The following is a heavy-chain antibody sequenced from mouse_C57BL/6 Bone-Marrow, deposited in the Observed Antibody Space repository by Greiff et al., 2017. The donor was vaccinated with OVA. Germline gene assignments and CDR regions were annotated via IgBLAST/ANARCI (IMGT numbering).Heavy chain of an antibody. J-gene: IGHJ3*01. CDR2: IYPGSGST. Sequence: QVQLQQPGAELVKPGASVKMSCKASGYTFTSYWITWVKQRPGQGLAWIGDIYPGSGSTNYNEKFKSKATLTVDTSSSTAYMQLSSLTSEDSAVYYCARWRNYYGSFAYWGQGTLVTVSA. CDR3: ARWRNYYGSFAY. V-gene: IGHV1-55*01. CDR1: GYTFTSYW. D-gene: IGHD1-1*01.